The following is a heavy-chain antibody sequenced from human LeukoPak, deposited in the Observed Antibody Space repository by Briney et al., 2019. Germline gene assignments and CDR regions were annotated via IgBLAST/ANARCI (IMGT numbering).Heavy chain of an antibody. CDR1: GFTFDDYG. CDR2: INWNGGST. D-gene: IGHD3-22*01. Sequence: GGSLRLSCAASGFTFDDYGMSWVRQAPGKGLEWVSGINWNGGSTGYADSVKGRFTISRDNAKNSLYLQMNSLRAEDTALYYCARDRHSSGYYDYYYMDVWGKGTTVTVSS. V-gene: IGHV3-20*04. J-gene: IGHJ6*03. CDR3: ARDRHSSGYYDYYYMDV.